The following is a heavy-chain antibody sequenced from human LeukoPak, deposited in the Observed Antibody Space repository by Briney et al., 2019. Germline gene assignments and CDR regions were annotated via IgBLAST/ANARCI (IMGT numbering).Heavy chain of an antibody. J-gene: IGHJ3*02. V-gene: IGHV3-48*01. Sequence: PGGSLRLSCAASGFTFSSYSMNWVRQAPGKGLEWVSYISSSSSTIYYADSVKGRFTISRDNAKNSLYLQMNSLRAEDTAVYYCARDQGGYSYELHLDAFDIWGQGTMVTVSS. D-gene: IGHD5-18*01. CDR1: GFTFSSYS. CDR3: ARDQGGYSYELHLDAFDI. CDR2: ISSSSSTI.